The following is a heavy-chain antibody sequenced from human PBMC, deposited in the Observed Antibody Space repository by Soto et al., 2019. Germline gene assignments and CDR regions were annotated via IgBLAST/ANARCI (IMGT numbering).Heavy chain of an antibody. CDR3: ERGSDAFDI. Sequence: EVQLVESGGGLVQPGGSLRLSCAASGFTFSSYSMNWVRQAPGKGLEWVSYISSGSAAIYYADSVKGRFTISRDNVNNSLYLQMNSVGDADTAVYCCERGSDAFDIWGPGTMITVSS. CDR2: ISSGSAAI. J-gene: IGHJ3*02. CDR1: GFTFSSYS. V-gene: IGHV3-48*02.